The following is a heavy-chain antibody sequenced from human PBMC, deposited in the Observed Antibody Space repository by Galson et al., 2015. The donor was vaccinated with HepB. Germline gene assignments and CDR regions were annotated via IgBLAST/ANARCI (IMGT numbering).Heavy chain of an antibody. CDR3: ARAGIAVAGINYAFDI. D-gene: IGHD6-19*01. J-gene: IGHJ3*02. CDR1: GGTFSSYA. Sequence: SVKVSCKASGGTFSSYAISWVRQAPGQGLEWMGGIIPIFGTANYAQKFQGRVTITADESTSTAYMELSSLRSEDTAVYYCARAGIAVAGINYAFDIWGQGTMVTVSS. V-gene: IGHV1-69*13. CDR2: IIPIFGTA.